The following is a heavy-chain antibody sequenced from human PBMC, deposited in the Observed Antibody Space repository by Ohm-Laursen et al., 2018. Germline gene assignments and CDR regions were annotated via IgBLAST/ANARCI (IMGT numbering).Heavy chain of an antibody. D-gene: IGHD1-1*01. V-gene: IGHV4-59*11. CDR3: ARYTAPKYYYGMDV. CDR1: GAPISTHY. Sequence: GTLSLTCTVSGAPISTHYWSWIRQPPGKGLEWIGYIYYSGTTNYNPSLKSRVTISVDTSKNQFSLKLNSVTAADTAVYYCARYTAPKYYYGMDVWGQGTTVTVSS. CDR2: IYYSGTT. J-gene: IGHJ6*02.